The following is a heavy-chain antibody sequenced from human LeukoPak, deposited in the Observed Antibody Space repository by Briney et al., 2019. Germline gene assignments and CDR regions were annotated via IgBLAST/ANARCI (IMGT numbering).Heavy chain of an antibody. CDR3: ARASIAARRYDY. CDR2: INPNSGGT. Sequence: ASVKVTCKASGYTFTGYYMHWVRQAPGQGLEWMGWINPNSGGTNYAQKFQGRVTMTRDTSISTAYMELSRLRSDDTAVYYCARASIAARRYDYWGQGTLVTVSS. V-gene: IGHV1-2*02. D-gene: IGHD6-6*01. J-gene: IGHJ4*02. CDR1: GYTFTGYY.